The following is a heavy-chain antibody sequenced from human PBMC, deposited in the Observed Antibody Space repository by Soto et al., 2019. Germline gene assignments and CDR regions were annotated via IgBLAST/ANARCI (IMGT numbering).Heavy chain of an antibody. V-gene: IGHV3-30*04. CDR3: AKGRVGVTRAYFDY. CDR2: ISYDGSNK. CDR1: GFTFTTYA. Sequence: PGGSLRLSCAASGFTFTTYAIHWVRQAPGKGLEWVAVISYDGSNKYYADSVKGRFTISRDNSKNTLYLQMNSLRAEDTAVYYCAKGRVGVTRAYFDYWGQGTLVTVS. D-gene: IGHD2-2*01. J-gene: IGHJ4*02.